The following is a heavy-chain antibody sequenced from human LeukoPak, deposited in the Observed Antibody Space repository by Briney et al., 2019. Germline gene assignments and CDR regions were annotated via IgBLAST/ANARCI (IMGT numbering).Heavy chain of an antibody. CDR1: GYTFTGYY. D-gene: IGHD3-22*01. V-gene: IGHV1-2*02. CDR2: INPNSGGT. CDR3: ARGPSSYYYGSSGYYYG. J-gene: IGHJ4*02. Sequence: ASVKVSCKASGYTFTGYYMHWVRQAPGQGLEWMGWINPNSGGTNYAQKFQGRVTMTRDTSISTAYMELSRLRSDDTAVYYCARGPSSYYYGSSGYYYGWGQGTLVTVSS.